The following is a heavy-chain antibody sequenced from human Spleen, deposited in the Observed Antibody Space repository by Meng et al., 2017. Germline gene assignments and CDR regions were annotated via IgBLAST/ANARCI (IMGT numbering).Heavy chain of an antibody. D-gene: IGHD3-22*01. J-gene: IGHJ6*02. CDR2: IYYSGST. Sequence: GSLRLSCTVSDGSVSSGSYYWSWIRQPPGKGLDWIGYIYYSGSTNYNPSLKSQVTISVDTSTNQFSLKLTSVTAADTAVYYCARGYYDSGGYYTTYYYYGMDVWGQGTTVTVSS. CDR1: DGSVSSGSYY. CDR3: ARGYYDSGGYYTTYYYYGMDV. V-gene: IGHV4-61*01.